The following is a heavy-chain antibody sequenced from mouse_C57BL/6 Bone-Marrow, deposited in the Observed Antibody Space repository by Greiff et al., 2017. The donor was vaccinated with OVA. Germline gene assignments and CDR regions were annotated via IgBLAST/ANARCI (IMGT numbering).Heavy chain of an antibody. CDR1: GYSFTGYY. J-gene: IGHJ3*01. V-gene: IGHV1-42*01. CDR2: INPSTGGT. Sequence: VQLQQSGPELVKPGASVKISCKASGYSFTGYYMNWVKQSPEKSLEWIGEINPSTGGTTYNQKFKAKATLTVDKSSSTAYMQLKSLTSEDSAVYYCAREGIYYGYSWFAYWGQGTLVTVSA. D-gene: IGHD2-2*01. CDR3: AREGIYYGYSWFAY.